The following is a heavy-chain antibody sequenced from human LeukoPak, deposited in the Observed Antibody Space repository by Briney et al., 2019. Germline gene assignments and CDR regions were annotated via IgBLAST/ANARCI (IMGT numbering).Heavy chain of an antibody. D-gene: IGHD2/OR15-2a*01. CDR1: GFTFSSYG. CDR3: ARSNSHYFDY. CDR2: IWYGGSNK. V-gene: IGHV3-33*01. J-gene: IGHJ4*02. Sequence: PGRSLRLSCAASGFTFSSYGMHWVRQAPGKGLEWVAVIWYGGSNKYYADSVTGRFTISRDNSKNTLYLQMNSLRAEDTAVYYCARSNSHYFDYWGQGTLVTVSS.